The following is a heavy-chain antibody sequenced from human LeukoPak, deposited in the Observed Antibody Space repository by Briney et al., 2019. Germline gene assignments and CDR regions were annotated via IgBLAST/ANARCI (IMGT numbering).Heavy chain of an antibody. CDR1: GYSFTSYW. D-gene: IGHD3-22*01. CDR3: ARQERTTYYYDSSGYLFDY. CDR2: LYPGDSDT. V-gene: IGHV5-51*01. J-gene: IGHJ4*02. Sequence: GESLKISCKGSGYSFTSYWIGWVRQMPGKGLEWMGILYPGDSDTRYSPSFQGQVTISADKSISTAYLQWSSLKASDTAMYYCARQERTTYYYDSSGYLFDYWGQGTLVTVSS.